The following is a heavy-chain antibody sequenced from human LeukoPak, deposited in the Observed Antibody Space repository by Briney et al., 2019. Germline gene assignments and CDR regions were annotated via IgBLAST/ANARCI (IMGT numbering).Heavy chain of an antibody. V-gene: IGHV3-23*01. D-gene: IGHD2-2*01. CDR2: ISGSGGST. CDR1: GFTFSSYA. CDR3: ARDYLLVPAAPGY. Sequence: GGSLRLSCAAPGFTFSSYAMSWVRQAPGKGLEWVSAISGSGGSTYYADSVKGRFTISRDNSKNTLYLQMNSLRAEDTAVYYCARDYLLVPAAPGYWGQGTLVTVSS. J-gene: IGHJ4*02.